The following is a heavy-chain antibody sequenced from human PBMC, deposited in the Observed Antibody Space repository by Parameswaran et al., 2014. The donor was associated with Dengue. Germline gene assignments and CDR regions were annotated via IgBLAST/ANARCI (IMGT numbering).Heavy chain of an antibody. CDR3: ARVSSWGGYYYYGMDV. V-gene: IGHV3-21*01. Sequence: VRQAPGKGLEWVSSISSSSSYIYYADSVKGRFTISRDNAKNSLYLQMNSLRAEDTAVYYCARVSSWGGYYYYGMDVWGQGTTVTVSS. J-gene: IGHJ6*02. D-gene: IGHD7-27*01. CDR2: ISSSSSYI.